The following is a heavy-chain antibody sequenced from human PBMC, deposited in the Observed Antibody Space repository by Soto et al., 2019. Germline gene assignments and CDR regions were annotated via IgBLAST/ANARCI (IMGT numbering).Heavy chain of an antibody. CDR2: IYYSGST. CDR3: ARDRWDYGDGMDV. V-gene: IGHV4-61*01. J-gene: IGHJ6*02. D-gene: IGHD4-17*01. CDR1: GGSVSSGSYY. Sequence: QVQLQESGPGLVKPSETLSLTCTVSGGSVSSGSYYWSWIRQPPGKGLEWIGYIYYSGSTNSNPSLKSRVTISVDTSKNQFSLKLSSVTAADTAVYYCARDRWDYGDGMDVWGQGTTVTVSS.